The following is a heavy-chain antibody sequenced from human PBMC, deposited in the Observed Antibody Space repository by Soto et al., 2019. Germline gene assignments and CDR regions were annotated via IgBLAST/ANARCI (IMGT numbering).Heavy chain of an antibody. V-gene: IGHV4-59*01. CDR1: GGSISTYT. CDR3: ARDSKSDDAFDI. Sequence: QVQLQESGPGLVKPSETLSLTSTVSGGSISTYTWNWIRQSPGKGLEWIGYISYSGSTMSNPSLKSRVTISVDRSKNQLSLNLSSVTAADTAKYYCARDSKSDDAFDIWGLGTLVTVSS. J-gene: IGHJ3*02. CDR2: ISYSGST.